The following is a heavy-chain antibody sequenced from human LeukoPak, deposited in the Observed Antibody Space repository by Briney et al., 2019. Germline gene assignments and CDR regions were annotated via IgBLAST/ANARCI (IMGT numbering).Heavy chain of an antibody. CDR1: GGTFSSYA. Sequence: SVKVSCKASGGTFSSYAISWVRQAPGQGLEWMGGIIPIFGTANYAQKFQGRVTITADESTSTAYMELSSLRSEDTAVYYCARVKSGEMATAIDYWGQGTLVTVSS. D-gene: IGHD5-24*01. CDR2: IIPIFGTA. J-gene: IGHJ4*02. V-gene: IGHV1-69*13. CDR3: ARVKSGEMATAIDY.